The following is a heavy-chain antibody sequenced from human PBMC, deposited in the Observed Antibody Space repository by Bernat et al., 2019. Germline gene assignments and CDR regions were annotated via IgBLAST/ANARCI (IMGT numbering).Heavy chain of an antibody. CDR1: GFTFNSFA. CDR3: AKDFYGDYVRCFDP. CDR2: ISASGGNT. J-gene: IGHJ5*02. D-gene: IGHD4-17*01. Sequence: EVQLVESGGALVQPGGSLRLSCAASGFTFNSFALNWVRQTPGRGLEWVSSISASGGNTYYADSVKGRFTISRDNSKKMLFLQMNSLRPEDTAIYYCAKDFYGDYVRCFDPWGQGTLVTVSS. V-gene: IGHV3-23*04.